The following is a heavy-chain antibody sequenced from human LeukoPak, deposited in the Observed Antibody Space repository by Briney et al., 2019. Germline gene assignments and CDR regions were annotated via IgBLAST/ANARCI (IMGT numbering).Heavy chain of an antibody. CDR3: ARRAGGYSHPYDY. D-gene: IGHD4-23*01. J-gene: IGHJ4*02. CDR1: GFTFSDYY. Sequence: TGGSLRLSCAASGFTFSDYYMSWIRQAPGKGLEWLSYISSSGGAIFYADSVKGRFTVSRDSAKSSLFLQMNSLRAEDTAVYYCARRAGGYSHPYDYWGQGTLVTVSS. V-gene: IGHV3-11*01. CDR2: ISSSGGAI.